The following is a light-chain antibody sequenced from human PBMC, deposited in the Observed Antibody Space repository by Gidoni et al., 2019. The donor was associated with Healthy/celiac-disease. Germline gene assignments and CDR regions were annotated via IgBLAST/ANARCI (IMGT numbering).Light chain of an antibody. CDR2: AAS. V-gene: IGKV1-39*01. Sequence: DIQMTQPPSSLSASVGDRVTITCRASQSISSYFNWYQQKPGKAPKLLIYAASSLQRGVPSRFSGSGSGTDFTLTISSLQPEDFATYYCQQSYSTPLTLGGGTKVEIK. CDR3: QQSYSTPLT. J-gene: IGKJ4*01. CDR1: QSISSY.